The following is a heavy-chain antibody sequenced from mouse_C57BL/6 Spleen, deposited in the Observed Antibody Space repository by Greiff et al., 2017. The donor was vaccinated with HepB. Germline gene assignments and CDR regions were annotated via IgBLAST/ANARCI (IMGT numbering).Heavy chain of an antibody. Sequence: VQLQQPGAELVKPGASVKMSCKASGYTFTSYWITWVKQRPGQGLEWIGDIYPGSGSTNYNEKFKSKATLTVDTSSSTAYMQLSSLTSEDSAVYYCAREDYSNYGGFDYWGQGTTLTVSS. J-gene: IGHJ2*01. V-gene: IGHV1-55*01. CDR3: AREDYSNYGGFDY. D-gene: IGHD2-5*01. CDR2: IYPGSGST. CDR1: GYTFTSYW.